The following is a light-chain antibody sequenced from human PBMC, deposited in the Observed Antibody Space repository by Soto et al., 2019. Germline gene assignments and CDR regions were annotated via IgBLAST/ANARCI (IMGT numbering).Light chain of an antibody. V-gene: IGLV4-69*01. CDR3: QTWGNGYV. CDR1: SGHSSYA. CDR2: LNSDGSH. Sequence: QLVLTQSPSASASLGASVKLTCTLSSGHSSYAIAWHQQQPEKGPRYLMKLNSDGSHSKGDGIPDRFSGYSSGAERYLNISSHQPEDEADYYCQTWGNGYVFGTGTKVTVL. J-gene: IGLJ1*01.